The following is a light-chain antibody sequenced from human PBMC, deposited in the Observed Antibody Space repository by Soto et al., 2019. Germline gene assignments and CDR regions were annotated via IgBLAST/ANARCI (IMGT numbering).Light chain of an antibody. Sequence: EIVLTQSPATLSLSPGERATLSCRASQSVSSYLAWYQQKPGQAPRLLIYDASNRATGIPARFSGSGSGTDFTLIISSLEPEDFEIYYGQQRSNWLTFGGGTKVEIK. CDR2: DAS. CDR1: QSVSSY. CDR3: QQRSNWLT. J-gene: IGKJ4*01. V-gene: IGKV3-11*01.